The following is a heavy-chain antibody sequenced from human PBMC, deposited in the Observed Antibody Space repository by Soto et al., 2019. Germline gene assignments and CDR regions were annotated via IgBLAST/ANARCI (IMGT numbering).Heavy chain of an antibody. CDR1: GFTFSNAW. J-gene: IGHJ6*02. V-gene: IGHV3-15*07. CDR3: TTVEAHDLPAYYYYGMDV. D-gene: IGHD1-1*01. Sequence: PGGSLRLSCAASGFTFSNAWMNWVRQAPGKGLEWVGRIKSKTDGGTTDYAAPVKGRFTISRDDSKNTLYLQMNSLKTEDTAVYYCTTVEAHDLPAYYYYGMDVWGQGTTVTVSS. CDR2: IKSKTDGGTT.